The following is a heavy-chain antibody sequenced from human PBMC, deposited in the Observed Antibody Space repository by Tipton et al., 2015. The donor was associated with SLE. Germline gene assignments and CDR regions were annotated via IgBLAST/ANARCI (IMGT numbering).Heavy chain of an antibody. CDR1: GGSISSSSYY. J-gene: IGHJ4*02. Sequence: TLSLTCTVSGGSISSSSYYRGWIRQRQGKGLEWIGSINYSGSTYYNPSLKRRVTISVDTSKNQFSLKLSAVTAADTAVYYCARLGVVVTARDYWGQGTLVTVSS. CDR3: ARLGVVVTARDY. D-gene: IGHD2-21*02. CDR2: INYSGST. V-gene: IGHV4-39*01.